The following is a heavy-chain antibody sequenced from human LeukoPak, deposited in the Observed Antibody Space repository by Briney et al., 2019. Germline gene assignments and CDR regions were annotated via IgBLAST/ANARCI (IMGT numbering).Heavy chain of an antibody. J-gene: IGHJ4*02. V-gene: IGHV4-59*01. CDR3: ARDGLQGSIL. D-gene: IGHD4-11*01. Sequence: PSETLSLTCTVSGGSINNYYWSWIRQPPGKGLEWIGYIYYRGSTNYNPSLKSRVTISVDTSKNQFSLRLRSVTAVDTAVYYCARDGLQGSILWGQGTLVTVSS. CDR2: IYYRGST. CDR1: GGSINNYY.